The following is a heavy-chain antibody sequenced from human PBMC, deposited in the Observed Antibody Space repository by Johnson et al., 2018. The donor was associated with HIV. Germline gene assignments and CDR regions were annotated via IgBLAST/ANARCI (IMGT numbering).Heavy chain of an antibody. CDR1: GFTFSNYG. CDR2: IWYDGTNK. Sequence: QVQVVESGGGVVQPGRSLRLSCAASGFTFSNYGMHWVRQDPGKGLEWVAVIWYDGTNKYYADSVKGRFSISRDNSKNTLYLKMNSLRAEDTAVYYCAKDRVLGNQDDAFDMWGQGTMVTVSS. J-gene: IGHJ3*02. V-gene: IGHV3-33*06. D-gene: IGHD7-27*01. CDR3: AKDRVLGNQDDAFDM.